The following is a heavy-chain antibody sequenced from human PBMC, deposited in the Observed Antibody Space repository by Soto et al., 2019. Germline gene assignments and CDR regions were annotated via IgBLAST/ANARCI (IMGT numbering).Heavy chain of an antibody. CDR3: ARSQGSSTSLEIYYYYYYYGMDV. Sequence: GASVKVSCKASGGTFRSSAISWVRQAPGQGLEWMGGIIPISDTTNYAQKFQGRVTITADESTSTAYMELSSLRSEDTAVYYCARSQGSSTSLEIYYYYYYYGMDVWGQGTTVTVSS. CDR1: GGTFRSSA. V-gene: IGHV1-69*13. CDR2: IIPISDTT. D-gene: IGHD2-2*01. J-gene: IGHJ6*02.